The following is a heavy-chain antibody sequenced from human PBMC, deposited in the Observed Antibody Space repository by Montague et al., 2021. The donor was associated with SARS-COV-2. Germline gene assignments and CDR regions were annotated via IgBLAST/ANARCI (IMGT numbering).Heavy chain of an antibody. CDR1: GGSFSGYY. CDR3: ARWDPQTLTLIGLRGKSASDY. Sequence: SETLSLTCAVYGGSFSGYYWTWIRQSPGKGLEWIAEINHSGTTNYNFNPSLRSPVTISVDTSKSQFSLKLSSVTAADTGVYYCARWDPQTLTLIGLRGKSASDYWGQGTLVTVSS. J-gene: IGHJ4*02. CDR2: INHSGTT. V-gene: IGHV4-34*01. D-gene: IGHD4-23*01.